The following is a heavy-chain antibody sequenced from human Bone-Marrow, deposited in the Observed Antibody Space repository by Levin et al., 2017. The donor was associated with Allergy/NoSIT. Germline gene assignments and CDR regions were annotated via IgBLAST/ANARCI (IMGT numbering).Heavy chain of an antibody. CDR1: GFSLNSSGMG. CDR3: AHRVTVFGVVTYFAY. D-gene: IGHD3-3*01. J-gene: IGHJ4*02. Sequence: ESGPTLVKPTQTLTLTCTFSGFSLNSSGMGVGWIRQPPGKALEWLALIYWDDDKRYSPSLKSRLTITKDTSKSQVVLTMTNMDPVDTATYYCAHRVTVFGVVTYFAYWGLGTLVTVSS. CDR2: IYWDDDK. V-gene: IGHV2-5*02.